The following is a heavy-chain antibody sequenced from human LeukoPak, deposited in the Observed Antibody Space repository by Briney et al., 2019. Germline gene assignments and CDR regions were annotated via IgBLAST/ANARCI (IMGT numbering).Heavy chain of an antibody. Sequence: SETLSLTCAVYGGSFSGYYWSWIRQPPGKGLEWIGEINHSGSTSYNPSLKSRVTISVDTSKNQFSLKLSSVTAADTAVYYCARGPGIAVAGLIDYWGQGTLVIVSS. CDR1: GGSFSGYY. CDR2: INHSGST. CDR3: ARGPGIAVAGLIDY. J-gene: IGHJ4*02. D-gene: IGHD6-19*01. V-gene: IGHV4-34*01.